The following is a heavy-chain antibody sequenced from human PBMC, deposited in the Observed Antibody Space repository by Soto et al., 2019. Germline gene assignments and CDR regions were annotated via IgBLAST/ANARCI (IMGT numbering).Heavy chain of an antibody. CDR2: INPGSDVT. CDR3: ASVAGHKNARFDT. V-gene: IGHV1-2*02. Sequence: GASVKVSCKASGYSFTKYHIHWVRQAPGQGLEWRGWINPGSDVTNQAQKFQGRVTMTRDTSITTTYMELNSLTSDDTAVYYCASVAGHKNARFDTWGQGALVTVSS. CDR1: GYSFTKYH. J-gene: IGHJ4*02. D-gene: IGHD1-1*01.